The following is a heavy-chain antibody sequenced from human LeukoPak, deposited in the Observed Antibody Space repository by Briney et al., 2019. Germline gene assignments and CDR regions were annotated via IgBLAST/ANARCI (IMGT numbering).Heavy chain of an antibody. CDR2: ISSTSSYI. J-gene: IGHJ6*02. CDR3: AHSKTCYYDSSGYFCLYGMDG. CDR1: GFTFSNYG. D-gene: IGHD3-22*01. V-gene: IGHV3-21*01. Sequence: GGSLRLSCAASGFTFSNYGMNWVRQTPDKGLEWVASISSTSSYIYYTDSVRGRFTISRDNTKSSLYLQMNSLRAEDTAVYYCAHSKTCYYDSSGYFCLYGMDGWGQGTTVTVSS.